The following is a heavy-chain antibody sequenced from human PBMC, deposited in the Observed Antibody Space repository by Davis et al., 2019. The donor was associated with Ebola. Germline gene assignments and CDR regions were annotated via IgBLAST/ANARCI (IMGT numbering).Heavy chain of an antibody. CDR3: ARPGWKRDY. CDR1: GGSISRNTNY. J-gene: IGHJ4*02. D-gene: IGHD4-23*01. CDR2: MFYSGST. Sequence: SETLSLTCTVSGGSISRNTNYWGWIRQPPGKGLEWIGSIGSMFYSGSTHYNPSLKSRVTISVDTSKNQFSLKLSSVTAADTAVYYCARPGWKRDYWGQGTLVTVSS. V-gene: IGHV4-39*01.